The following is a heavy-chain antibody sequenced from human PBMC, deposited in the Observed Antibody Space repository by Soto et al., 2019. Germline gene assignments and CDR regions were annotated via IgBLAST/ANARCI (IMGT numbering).Heavy chain of an antibody. D-gene: IGHD6-19*01. CDR2: IYYSGST. CDR1: GGSISSGGYY. CDR3: ARVIAVAGPAFDY. Sequence: SETLSLTCTVSGGSISSGGYYWSWIRQHPGKGLEWIGYIYYSGSTYYNPSLKSRVTISVDTSKNQFSLKLSSVTAADTAVYYCARVIAVAGPAFDYWRQGTLATVSS. J-gene: IGHJ4*02. V-gene: IGHV4-31*03.